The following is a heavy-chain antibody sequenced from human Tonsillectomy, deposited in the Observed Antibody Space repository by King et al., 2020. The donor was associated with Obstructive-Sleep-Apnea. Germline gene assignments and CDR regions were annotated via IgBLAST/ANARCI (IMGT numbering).Heavy chain of an antibody. Sequence: QLVQSGGGVVQPGRSLRLSCGASGFTFSTYAMHWVRQAPGEGLEWVALISYDGSNKLHADSVKGRFTISRDSSKNTLYLQMNSLRADDTAVYYCARQYYYESNDWYYFDYWGQGTLVTVSS. CDR3: ARQYYYESNDWYYFDY. CDR1: GFTFSTYA. CDR2: ISYDGSNK. J-gene: IGHJ4*02. V-gene: IGHV3-30*04. D-gene: IGHD3-22*01.